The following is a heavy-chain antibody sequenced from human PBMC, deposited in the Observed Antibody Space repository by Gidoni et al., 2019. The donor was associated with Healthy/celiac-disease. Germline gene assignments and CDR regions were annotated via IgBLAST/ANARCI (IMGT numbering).Heavy chain of an antibody. CDR2: IYYSGST. CDR1: GGSISSSSYY. J-gene: IGHJ1*01. V-gene: IGHV4-39*01. CDR3: ARHGPRLTYYYDSSGYYTGGYFQH. D-gene: IGHD3-22*01. Sequence: QLQLQESGPGLVKPSETLSLTCTVSGGSISSSSYYLGWIRQPPGKGLEWIGSIYYSGSTYYNPSLKSRVTISVDTSKNQFSLKLSSVTAADTAVYYCARHGPRLTYYYDSSGYYTGGYFQHWGQGTLVTVSS.